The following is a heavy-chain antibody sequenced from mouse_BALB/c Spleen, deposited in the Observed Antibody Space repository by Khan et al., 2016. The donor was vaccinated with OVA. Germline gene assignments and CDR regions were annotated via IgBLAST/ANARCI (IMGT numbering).Heavy chain of an antibody. CDR2: IGAGGST. Sequence: QVQLKQSGPGLVAPSQSLSITCTVSGFSLNSYGVHWVRQPPGKSLEWLGVIGAGGSTNLNSALMSRLNITKDNSKSQVFLKMNSLHIDYTAMYYCVRAFYSGAWFAYWGQGTLVTVST. CDR3: VRAFYSGAWFAY. D-gene: IGHD1-1*01. CDR1: GFSLNSYG. J-gene: IGHJ3*01. V-gene: IGHV2-9*02.